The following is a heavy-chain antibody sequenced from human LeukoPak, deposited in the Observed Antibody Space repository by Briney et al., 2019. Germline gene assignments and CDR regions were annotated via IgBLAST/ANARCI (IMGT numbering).Heavy chain of an antibody. J-gene: IGHJ4*02. D-gene: IGHD2-2*01. V-gene: IGHV1-2*02. Sequence: ASVKVSFTSSGYTFTGYYMHWVRQAPGQGLEWMGWINPNSGGTNYAQKFQGRVTMTRDTSISTAYMELSRLRSDDTAVYYCARVVPAAETFDYWGQGTLVTVSS. CDR1: GYTFTGYY. CDR3: ARVVPAAETFDY. CDR2: INPNSGGT.